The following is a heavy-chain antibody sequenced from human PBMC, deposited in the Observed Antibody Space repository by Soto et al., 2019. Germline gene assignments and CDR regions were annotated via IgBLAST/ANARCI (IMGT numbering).Heavy chain of an antibody. Sequence: SQTLSLTCAISGDSVSSNSAAWNWIRQSPSRGLEWLGRTYYRSKWYNDYAVSVKSRITINPDTSKNQFSLQLNSVTPEDTAVYYCARDEGDGYNSHYGMDVWGQGTTVTVSS. V-gene: IGHV6-1*01. CDR3: ARDEGDGYNSHYGMDV. CDR2: TYYRSKWYN. J-gene: IGHJ6*02. CDR1: GDSVSSNSAA. D-gene: IGHD5-12*01.